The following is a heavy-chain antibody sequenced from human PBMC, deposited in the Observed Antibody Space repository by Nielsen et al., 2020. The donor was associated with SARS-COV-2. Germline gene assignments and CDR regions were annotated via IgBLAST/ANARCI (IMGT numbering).Heavy chain of an antibody. CDR1: GFTFHDYA. V-gene: IGHV3-43D*03. Sequence: GGSLRLSCAASGFTFHDYAMHWARQAPGKGLEWVSLINWGAGSTYYADSVKGRFTISRDNRQNSLYLQMNSLRAEDTALYYCAKGYSSSWSTFDYWGRGTLVTVSS. J-gene: IGHJ4*02. D-gene: IGHD6-13*01. CDR2: INWGAGST. CDR3: AKGYSSSWSTFDY.